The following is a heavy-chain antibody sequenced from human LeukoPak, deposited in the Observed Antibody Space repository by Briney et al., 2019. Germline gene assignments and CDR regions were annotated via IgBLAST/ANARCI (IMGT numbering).Heavy chain of an antibody. CDR3: ARAEAGEDAFDI. Sequence: GGSLRLSCAASGFTFSSYAMHWVRQAPGKGLEWVAVISYDGSNKYYADSVKGRFTNSRDNSKNTLYMQMNSLRAEDTAVYYCARAEAGEDAFDIWGQGTMVTVSS. V-gene: IGHV3-30-3*01. D-gene: IGHD1-14*01. J-gene: IGHJ3*02. CDR2: ISYDGSNK. CDR1: GFTFSSYA.